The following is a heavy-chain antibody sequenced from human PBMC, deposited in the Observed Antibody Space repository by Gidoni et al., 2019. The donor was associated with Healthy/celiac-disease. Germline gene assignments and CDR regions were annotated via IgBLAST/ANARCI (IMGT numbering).Heavy chain of an antibody. Sequence: EVQLVQSGAEVKKPGESRRISCKGSGYSFTSYWISWVRQMPGKGLEWMGRIDHSDSYTNDSPSIQGHVTISADKSISTAYLQWSSLKASDTAMYYCARQGVVSLDAFDIWGQGTMVTVSS. V-gene: IGHV5-10-1*01. CDR2: IDHSDSYT. CDR1: GYSFTSYW. D-gene: IGHD2-21*01. CDR3: ARQGVVSLDAFDI. J-gene: IGHJ3*02.